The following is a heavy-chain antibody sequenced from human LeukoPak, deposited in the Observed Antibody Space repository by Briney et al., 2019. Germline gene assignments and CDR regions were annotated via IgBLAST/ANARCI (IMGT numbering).Heavy chain of an antibody. Sequence: GGSLRLSCAASGFTFSTYWMTWVRQAPGKGLEWVAVIWYDGSNKYYADSVKGRFTISRDNSKNTLYPQMNSLRAEDTAVYYCARGNTAMVTWGQGTLVTVSP. CDR3: ARGNTAMVT. J-gene: IGHJ4*02. V-gene: IGHV3-33*08. CDR1: GFTFSTYW. CDR2: IWYDGSNK. D-gene: IGHD5-18*01.